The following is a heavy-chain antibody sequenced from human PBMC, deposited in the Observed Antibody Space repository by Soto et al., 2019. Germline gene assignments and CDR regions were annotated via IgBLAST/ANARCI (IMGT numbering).Heavy chain of an antibody. D-gene: IGHD2-21*02. Sequence: QVQLVQSGAEVKKPGASVKVSCKASGYTFTSYAMHWVRQAPGQRLEWMGWINAGNVNTKYSQKFQGRVTITRDTSASTAYMELSSLRSEDTAVYYCARSSVVVTAADYWGQGTLVTVSS. CDR2: INAGNVNT. V-gene: IGHV1-3*01. CDR1: GYTFTSYA. CDR3: ARSSVVVTAADY. J-gene: IGHJ4*02.